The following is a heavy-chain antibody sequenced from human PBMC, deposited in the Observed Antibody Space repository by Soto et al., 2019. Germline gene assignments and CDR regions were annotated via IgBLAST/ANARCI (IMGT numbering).Heavy chain of an antibody. CDR2: IKQDGSEK. J-gene: IGHJ4*02. V-gene: IGHV3-7*01. Sequence: AGGSLRLSCAASGFTFSSYWMRWVRQAPGKGLEWVANIKQDGSEKYYVDSVKGRFTISRDNAKNSLYLQMNSLRAEDTAVYYCARDYYAAMAPIDYWGQGTLVTVSS. D-gene: IGHD3-3*01. CDR1: GFTFSSYW. CDR3: ARDYYAAMAPIDY.